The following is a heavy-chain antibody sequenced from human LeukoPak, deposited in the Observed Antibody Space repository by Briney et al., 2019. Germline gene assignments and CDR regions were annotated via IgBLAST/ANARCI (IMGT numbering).Heavy chain of an antibody. Sequence: GGSLTLSCAASGFSVSTNYMNWVRPAPGKWLEWVSILYSGSSTYYTDSVKGRFTISRDNSRNTLYLHMTNLRAEDTAVYYCARVGDHYHWYLDLWGRGSLLTVSS. V-gene: IGHV3-53*01. J-gene: IGHJ2*01. CDR1: GFSVSTNY. CDR2: LYSGSST. CDR3: ARVGDHYHWYLDL. D-gene: IGHD3-10*01.